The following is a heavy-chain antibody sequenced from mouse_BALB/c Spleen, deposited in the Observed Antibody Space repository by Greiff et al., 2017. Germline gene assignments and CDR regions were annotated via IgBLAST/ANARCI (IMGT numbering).Heavy chain of an antibody. CDR1: GYTFTSYD. CDR3: VSSGSGRVDY. V-gene: IGHV1-14*01. CDR2: INPYNDGT. J-gene: IGHJ4*01. Sequence: VHVKQSGPELVKPGASVKMSCKASGYTFTSYDMHWVKQKPGQGLEWIGYINPYNDGTKYNEKFKGKATLTSDKSSSTAYMELSSLTSEDSAVYSCVSSGSGRVDYWGQGTSGTVSS. D-gene: IGHD3-2*02.